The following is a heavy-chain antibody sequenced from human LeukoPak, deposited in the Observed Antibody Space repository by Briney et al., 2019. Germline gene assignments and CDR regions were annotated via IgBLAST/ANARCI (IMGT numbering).Heavy chain of an antibody. V-gene: IGHV4-59*08. J-gene: IGHJ4*02. CDR2: IFSSGST. CDR1: GGSISSYY. D-gene: IGHD3-10*01. Sequence: PSETLSLTRTLSGGSISSYYWSWIRQPPEKVLEWIGSIFSSGSTNYNPFLESRFTISVDTSKNQFSLKLSSVTAADTAVYYCARTDPMVRGGSFDYWGQGTLVTVSS. CDR3: ARTDPMVRGGSFDY.